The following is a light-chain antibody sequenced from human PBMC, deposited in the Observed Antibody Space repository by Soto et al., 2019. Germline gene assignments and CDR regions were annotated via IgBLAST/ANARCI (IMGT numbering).Light chain of an antibody. J-gene: IGKJ4*01. Sequence: IVLTQSPDTLSLSPGERATLSCRASQSIISRYLTWYQWRPGQPPRLLIYGVSNRATGIPDRFSGGGSGTDFTLIISRLEPEDFAVYYCHHTAFSPVTFGGGTRIEIK. V-gene: IGKV3-20*01. CDR3: HHTAFSPVT. CDR1: QSIISRY. CDR2: GVS.